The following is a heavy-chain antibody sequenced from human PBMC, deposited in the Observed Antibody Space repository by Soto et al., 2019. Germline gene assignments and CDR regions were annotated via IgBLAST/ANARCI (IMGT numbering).Heavy chain of an antibody. D-gene: IGHD5-18*01. CDR3: AKAEGDTAMLIDCAFDT. V-gene: IGHV3-9*01. J-gene: IGHJ3*02. CDR1: GFTFDDYS. Sequence: EVQLVESGGGTVQPGRSLRLSCAASGFTFDDYSMHWVRQVQGRGLEWVSSITWNSHSVAYADSVKGRFTISRDNAKTSLFLQMNSLRPEDTALYYCAKAEGDTAMLIDCAFDTGGKGTMVTVSS. CDR2: ITWNSHSV.